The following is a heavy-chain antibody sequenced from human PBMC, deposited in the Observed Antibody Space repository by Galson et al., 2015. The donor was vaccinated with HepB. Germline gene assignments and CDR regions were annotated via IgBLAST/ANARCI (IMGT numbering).Heavy chain of an antibody. J-gene: IGHJ4*02. CDR2: IDWDGDK. D-gene: IGHD3/OR15-3a*01. CDR1: GFSLSNFGMR. V-gene: IGHV2-70*04. CDR3: ARVPHPYNFVDY. Sequence: PALVKPTQTLTLTCTFSGFSLSNFGMRVSWIRQPPGKALEWLARIDWDGDKFYRTSLKTRLTISKDTSKNQVVLTMTNMDPVDTATYFCARVPHPYNFVDYWGQGTLVTVSS.